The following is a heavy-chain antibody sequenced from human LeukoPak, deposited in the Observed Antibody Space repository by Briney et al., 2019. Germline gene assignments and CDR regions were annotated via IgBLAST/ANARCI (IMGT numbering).Heavy chain of an antibody. Sequence: GASVKVSCKAAGYTFTGYYMHWVRQAPGQGLEWMGWINPNSGGTNYAQKFQGRVTMTRDTSKNQFSLKLSSVTAADTAVYYCARGSSGWYVRYWGQGTLVTVSS. J-gene: IGHJ4*02. V-gene: IGHV1-2*02. CDR1: GYTFTGYY. D-gene: IGHD6-19*01. CDR2: INPNSGGT. CDR3: ARGSSGWYVRY.